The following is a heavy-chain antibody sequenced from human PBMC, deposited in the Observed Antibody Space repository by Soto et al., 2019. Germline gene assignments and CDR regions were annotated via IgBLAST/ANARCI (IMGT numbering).Heavy chain of an antibody. CDR3: ARYGSGYSYGFDY. D-gene: IGHD5-18*01. CDR1: GGSISSYY. CDR2: IYYSGST. Sequence: SETLSLTCTVSGGSISSYYWSWIRQPPGKGLEWIGYIYYSGSTNYNPSLKSRVTISVDTSKNQFSLKLSSVTAADTAVYYCARYGSGYSYGFDYWGQGTLVTVSS. J-gene: IGHJ4*02. V-gene: IGHV4-59*01.